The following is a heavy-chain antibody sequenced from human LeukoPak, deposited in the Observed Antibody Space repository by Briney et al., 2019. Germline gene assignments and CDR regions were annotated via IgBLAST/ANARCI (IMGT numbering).Heavy chain of an antibody. CDR2: ISWNSGSI. CDR3: AKDRGSSWYLGWFDP. J-gene: IGHJ5*02. D-gene: IGHD6-13*01. Sequence: GGSLRLSCAASGFTFDDYAMHWVRQAPGKGLEWVSGISWNSGSIGYADSVKGRFTISRDSAKNSLYLQMNSLRAEDTALYYCAKDRGSSWYLGWFDPWGQGTLVTVSS. V-gene: IGHV3-9*01. CDR1: GFTFDDYA.